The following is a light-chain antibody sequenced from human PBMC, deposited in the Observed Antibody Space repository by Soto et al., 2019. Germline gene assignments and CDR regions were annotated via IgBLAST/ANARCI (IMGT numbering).Light chain of an antibody. CDR3: QQYGSSSTWT. CDR2: GAS. V-gene: IGKV3-20*01. Sequence: EIVLTNSPGTLPLSPGERATLSCRSSQSVSSSYLAWYQQKPGQAPRLLIYGASSRATGIPDRFSGSGSGTDFTLTISRLEPEDFAVYYCQQYGSSSTWTFGQGTKVDIK. CDR1: QSVSSSY. J-gene: IGKJ1*01.